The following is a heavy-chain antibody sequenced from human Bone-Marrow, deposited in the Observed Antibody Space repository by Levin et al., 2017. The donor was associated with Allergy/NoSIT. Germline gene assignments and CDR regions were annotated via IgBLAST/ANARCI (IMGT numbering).Heavy chain of an antibody. CDR1: EFTFSSYD. D-gene: IGHD3-16*01. CDR2: IDTAGDT. CDR3: ARGHRGSVDY. Sequence: PGGSLRLSCAASEFTFSSYDMHWVRQATGKGLEWVSTIDTAGDTYYPGSVKGRFTISRENAKNSLYLQMNSLRVGDTAVYYCARGHRGSVDYWGQGTLVTVSS. V-gene: IGHV3-13*01. J-gene: IGHJ4*02.